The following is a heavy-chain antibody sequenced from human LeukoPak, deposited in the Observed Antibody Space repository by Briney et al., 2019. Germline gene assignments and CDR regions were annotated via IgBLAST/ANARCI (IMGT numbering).Heavy chain of an antibody. CDR2: IYNSGST. CDR3: ASGDFDC. J-gene: IGHJ4*02. CDR1: GGSFSRASFF. V-gene: IGHV4-61*02. Sequence: SETLSLTCTVSGGSFSRASFFWGWVPQPPGKGLEWIGRIYNSGSTSYNPSLESRVTISIDTSKNQFSLKLNSVTAADTAVYYCASGDFDCWGQGTLVTVSS.